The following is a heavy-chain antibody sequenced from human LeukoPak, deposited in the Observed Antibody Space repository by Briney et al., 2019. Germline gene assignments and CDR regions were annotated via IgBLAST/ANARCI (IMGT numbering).Heavy chain of an antibody. Sequence: SETLSLTCTVSGGSVSSYYWSWIRQPPGKGLEWIGYINHSGNTNYNPSLKSRVTISVDTSKNQFSLKLNSVTAADTAVYYCARHPSNWNYGYWGQGTLVTVSS. J-gene: IGHJ4*02. CDR1: GGSVSSYY. CDR3: ARHPSNWNYGY. V-gene: IGHV4-59*08. D-gene: IGHD1-7*01. CDR2: INHSGNT.